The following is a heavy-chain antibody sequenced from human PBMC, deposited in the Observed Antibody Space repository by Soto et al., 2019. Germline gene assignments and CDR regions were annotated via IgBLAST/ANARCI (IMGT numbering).Heavy chain of an antibody. CDR3: ARPRIVSGHALYYFDY. D-gene: IGHD5-12*01. CDR2: IYYSGST. CDR1: GGSISSYY. Sequence: QVQLQESGPGLVKPSETLSLTCTVSGGSISSYYWSWIRQPPGKGLEWIGYIYYSGSTNYNPSLLTRLTISVDTSTVPSSLKLSSVPAADTVVYYCARPRIVSGHALYYFDYWGQGTLVTVSS. J-gene: IGHJ4*02. V-gene: IGHV4-59*08.